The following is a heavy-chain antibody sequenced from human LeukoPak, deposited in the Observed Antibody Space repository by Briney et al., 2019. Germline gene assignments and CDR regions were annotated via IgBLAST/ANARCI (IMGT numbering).Heavy chain of an antibody. CDR3: AKAASLIATAAVAFDY. CDR1: GGSISSYY. V-gene: IGHV3-23*01. J-gene: IGHJ4*02. Sequence: ETLSLTCTVSGGSISSYYWSWIRQPPGKGLEWVSAISGTGGSTYYADSVKGRFTISRDNSRNTLYLQMNSLRAEDTAVYYCAKAASLIATAAVAFDYWGQGTLVTVSS. CDR2: ISGTGGST. D-gene: IGHD6-13*01.